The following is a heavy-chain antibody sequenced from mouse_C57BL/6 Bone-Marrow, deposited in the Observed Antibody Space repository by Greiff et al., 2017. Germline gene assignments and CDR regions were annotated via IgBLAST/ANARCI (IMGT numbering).Heavy chain of an antibody. J-gene: IGHJ1*03. CDR3: ARTGGYCWYFDV. CDR2: IDPSDSET. D-gene: IGHD1-1*02. V-gene: IGHV1-52*01. Sequence: QVHVKQSGAELVRPGSSVKLSCKASGYTFTSYWMHWVKQRPIQGLEWIGNIDPSDSETHYNQKFKDKATLTVDKSSSTAYMQLSSLTSEDSAVYYCARTGGYCWYFDVWGTGTTVTVSS. CDR1: GYTFTSYW.